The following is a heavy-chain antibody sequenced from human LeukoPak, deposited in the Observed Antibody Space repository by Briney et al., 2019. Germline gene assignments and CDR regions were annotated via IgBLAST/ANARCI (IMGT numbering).Heavy chain of an antibody. J-gene: IGHJ6*02. CDR2: VYYTGST. CDR1: GGSISSYY. Sequence: SETLSLTCTVSGGSISSYYWSWIRQPPGKGLEWIGSVYYTGSTNYNPSLKSRLTILVGTSKNQFSLKLRSVTAADTAVYYCARRIPAYYGMDVWGQGTTVTVSS. V-gene: IGHV4-59*08. CDR3: ARRIPAYYGMDV.